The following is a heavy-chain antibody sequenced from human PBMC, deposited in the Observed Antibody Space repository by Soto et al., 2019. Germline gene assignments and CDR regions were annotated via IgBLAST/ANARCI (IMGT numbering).Heavy chain of an antibody. CDR3: AHAVSGTSWPNDAFDV. D-gene: IGHD2-2*01. CDR2: IYWDDDT. V-gene: IGHV2-5*02. J-gene: IGHJ3*01. CDR1: GFSFSADGVG. Sequence: HITLKESGPTLVKPTQTLTLTCIFSGFSFSADGVGVGWIRQPPGKTLEWLALIYWDDDTRYRPALKSRLTITKDSSKNQVVLTITNMDPLDTATYYCAHAVSGTSWPNDAFDVWGQGTVVTVSS.